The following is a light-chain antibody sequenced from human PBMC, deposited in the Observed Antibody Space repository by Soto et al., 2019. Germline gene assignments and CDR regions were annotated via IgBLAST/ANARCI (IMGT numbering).Light chain of an antibody. CDR1: SSNIGAGFK. V-gene: IGLV1-40*01. CDR3: QTYDGSLSDYV. Sequence: QSVLTQPPSVSGAPGQTVTISCTGSSSNIGAGFKVHWYRQLPETAPTLLIFNNYNRPSGVSDRFSGSNSGTSASLAITGLQASDEADYYCQTYDGSLSDYVFGTGTKVTVL. CDR2: NNY. J-gene: IGLJ1*01.